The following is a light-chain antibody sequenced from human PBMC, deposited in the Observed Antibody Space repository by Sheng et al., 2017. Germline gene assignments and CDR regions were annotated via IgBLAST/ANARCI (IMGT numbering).Light chain of an antibody. V-gene: IGKV3-15*01. Sequence: EIVMTQSPATLSVSPGERATLSCRASQSVSTNLAWYQKKSARLPHSSSMVHPPGPLVSQPGSSASGSGTDXTLTISSLQSEDFAVYYYCQHYNAWPITFGHGTRLEIK. CDR2: VHP. CDR3: QHYNAWPIT. J-gene: IGKJ5*01. CDR1: QSVSTN.